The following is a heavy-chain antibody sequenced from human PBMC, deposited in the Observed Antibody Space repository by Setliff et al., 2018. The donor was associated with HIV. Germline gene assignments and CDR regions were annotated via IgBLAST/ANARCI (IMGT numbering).Heavy chain of an antibody. Sequence: SETLSLTCAVSGGSISSSNWWRWVRQPPEKGLVWIGSIYYSGSAYHNPALKSRVAMSVDTAKKQFSLKLTPLTGADTSVYYCVRVGGGSWLGIHYYYYMDVWGKGITVTVSS. CDR3: VRVGGGSWLGIHYYYYMDV. J-gene: IGHJ6*03. D-gene: IGHD2-15*01. V-gene: IGHV4-39*01. CDR1: GGSISSSNW. CDR2: IYYSGSA.